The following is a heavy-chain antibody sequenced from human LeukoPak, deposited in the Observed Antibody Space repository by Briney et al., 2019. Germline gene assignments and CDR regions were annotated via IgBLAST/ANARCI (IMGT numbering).Heavy chain of an antibody. CDR2: ISSSSSYI. V-gene: IGHV3-21*01. Sequence: GGSLRLSCAASGFTFSSYSMNWVRQAPGKGLEWVSSISSSSSYIYYADSVKGRFTISRDNAKNSLYLQMNSLRAEDTAVYYCARDKWELPAVDYWGQGTLVTVSS. J-gene: IGHJ4*02. CDR3: ARDKWELPAVDY. D-gene: IGHD1-26*01. CDR1: GFTFSSYS.